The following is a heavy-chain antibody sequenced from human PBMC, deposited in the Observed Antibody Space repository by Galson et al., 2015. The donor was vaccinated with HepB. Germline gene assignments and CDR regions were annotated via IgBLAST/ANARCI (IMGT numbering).Heavy chain of an antibody. J-gene: IGHJ4*02. Sequence: SLRLSCAASGFTFSSYAMHWVRQAPGKGLEWVAVISYDGSNKYYADSVKGRFTISRDDSKNTLYLQMNSLRAEDTAVYYCARDRRVTATFDYWGQGTLVTVSS. CDR2: ISYDGSNK. CDR3: ARDRRVTATFDY. CDR1: GFTFSSYA. V-gene: IGHV3-30-3*01. D-gene: IGHD2-21*02.